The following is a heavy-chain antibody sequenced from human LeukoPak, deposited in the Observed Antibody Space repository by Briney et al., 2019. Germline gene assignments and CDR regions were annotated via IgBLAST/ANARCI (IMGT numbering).Heavy chain of an antibody. CDR3: ARKLWFGEPCCYFDY. D-gene: IGHD3-10*01. J-gene: IGHJ4*02. CDR2: ISSSSSYI. Sequence: GGSLRLSCAASGFTFSSYTMNWVRQAPGKGLEWVSSISSSSSYIYYADSVKGRFTISRDNAKNSLHLQMNSLRAEDTAVYYCARKLWFGEPCCYFDYWGQGTLVTVSS. CDR1: GFTFSSYT. V-gene: IGHV3-21*01.